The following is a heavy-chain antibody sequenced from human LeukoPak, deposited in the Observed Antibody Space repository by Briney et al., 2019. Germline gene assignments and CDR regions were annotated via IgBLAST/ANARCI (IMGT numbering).Heavy chain of an antibody. CDR3: ARIPAPRHYYDSSGYYLDY. Sequence: SETLSLTCTASGGSISSGSYYWSWIRQPAGKGLEWIGRIYTSGSTNYNPSLKSRVTISVDTSKNQFSLKLSSVTAADTAVYYCARIPAPRHYYDSSGYYLDYWGQGTLVTVSS. CDR1: GGSISSGSYY. V-gene: IGHV4-61*02. J-gene: IGHJ4*02. CDR2: IYTSGST. D-gene: IGHD3-22*01.